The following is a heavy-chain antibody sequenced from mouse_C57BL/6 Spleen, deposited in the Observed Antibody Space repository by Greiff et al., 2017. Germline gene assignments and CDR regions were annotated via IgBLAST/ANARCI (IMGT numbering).Heavy chain of an antibody. CDR1: GYTFPSYW. CDR2: INPSSGYT. D-gene: IGHD2-2*01. V-gene: IGHV1-7*01. Sequence: QVQLKESGAELAKPGASVKLSCKASGYTFPSYWMHWVKQRPGQGLEWIGYINPSSGYTKYNQKFKDKSTLTADKSSSTAYLQLSSLTYEDSAVYYCASTPYGYDGFAYWGQGTLVTVSA. CDR3: ASTPYGYDGFAY. J-gene: IGHJ3*01.